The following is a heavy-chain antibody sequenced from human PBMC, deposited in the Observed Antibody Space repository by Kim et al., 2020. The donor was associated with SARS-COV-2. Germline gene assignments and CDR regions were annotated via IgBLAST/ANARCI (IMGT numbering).Heavy chain of an antibody. Sequence: GGSLRLSCAASGFSFSSYPMHWVRQAPGKGLEYVSAITPDGTNTYYADSVKGRYTISRDNSKNTLYLQMGSLTAEDMAVYYCARGAGGHYDYWGQGTLVT. V-gene: IGHV3-64*02. CDR2: ITPDGTNT. CDR1: GFSFSSYP. CDR3: ARGAGGHYDY. D-gene: IGHD3-22*01. J-gene: IGHJ4*02.